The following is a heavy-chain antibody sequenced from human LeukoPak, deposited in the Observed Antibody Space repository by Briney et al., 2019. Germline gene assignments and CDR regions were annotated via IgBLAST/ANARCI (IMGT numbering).Heavy chain of an antibody. D-gene: IGHD1-26*01. Sequence: GGSLRLSCAASGFTFSSFEMNWVRQAPGKGLEWVSYISSTGGTTYYADSVKGRFTISRDNSKNTIYLQMNSLRVEDTAVYYCAREVGSGSYLAHAFDLWGQGTMVTVSS. CDR1: GFTFSSFE. CDR2: ISSTGGTT. V-gene: IGHV3-48*03. J-gene: IGHJ3*01. CDR3: AREVGSGSYLAHAFDL.